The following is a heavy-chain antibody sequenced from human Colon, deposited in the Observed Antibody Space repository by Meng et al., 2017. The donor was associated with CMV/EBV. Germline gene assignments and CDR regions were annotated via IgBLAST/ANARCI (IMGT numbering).Heavy chain of an antibody. Sequence: GGSLRLSCAASGFIFNTYWMSWVRQAPGKGLEWIAYISIRGTTIYYADSVRGRFTISRDNANNSLFLEMKSLRAEDTAVYYCAKVYSSGWDDGMDVWGQGTTVTVSS. J-gene: IGHJ6*02. CDR2: ISIRGTTI. D-gene: IGHD6-19*01. CDR3: AKVYSSGWDDGMDV. V-gene: IGHV3-48*04. CDR1: GFIFNTYW.